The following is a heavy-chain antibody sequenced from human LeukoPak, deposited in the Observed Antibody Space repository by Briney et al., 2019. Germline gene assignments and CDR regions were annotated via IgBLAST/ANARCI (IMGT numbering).Heavy chain of an antibody. J-gene: IGHJ6*02. V-gene: IGHV4-59*12. CDR3: ARETLPDTAMVEYGMDV. CDR1: GGSISSYY. Sequence: SETLSLTCTVSGGSISSYYWSWIRQPPGKGLEWIGYIYYSGSTNYNPSPKSRVTISVDTSKNQFSLKLSSVTAADTAVYYCARETLPDTAMVEYGMDVWGQGTTVTVSS. D-gene: IGHD5-18*01. CDR2: IYYSGST.